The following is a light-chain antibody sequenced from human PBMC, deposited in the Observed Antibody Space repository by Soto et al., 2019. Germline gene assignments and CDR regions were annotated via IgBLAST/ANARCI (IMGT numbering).Light chain of an antibody. J-gene: IGKJ2*01. V-gene: IGKV1-33*01. Sequence: DLPMTQSPSSLSASVGARVTITCQASEDIDNFLNWYQQKPGKAPKILIFDASNLAPGVPSRFSGSGSGTDFTFTISNLQPEDIATYYCQQYDNLPPMYTFGQGTKLEIE. CDR2: DAS. CDR3: QQYDNLPPMYT. CDR1: EDIDNF.